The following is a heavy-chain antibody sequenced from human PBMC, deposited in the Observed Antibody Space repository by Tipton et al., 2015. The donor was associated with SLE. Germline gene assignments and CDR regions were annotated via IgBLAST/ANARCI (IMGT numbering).Heavy chain of an antibody. D-gene: IGHD4-17*01. J-gene: IGHJ4*02. CDR2: IRYDGSNK. Sequence: SGFTFSSYGMHWVRQAPGKGLEWVAFIRYDGSNKYYADSVKGRFTISRDNSKNTLYLQMNSLRAEDTAVYYCARGGSTVTTGGDYWGQGTLVTVSS. CDR1: GFTFSSYG. CDR3: ARGGSTVTTGGDY. V-gene: IGHV3-30*02.